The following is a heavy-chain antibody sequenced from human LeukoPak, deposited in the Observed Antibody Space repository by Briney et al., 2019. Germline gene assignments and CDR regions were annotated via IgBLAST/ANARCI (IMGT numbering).Heavy chain of an antibody. CDR2: ISAYNGNT. CDR3: ARGTGYCSSTSCRFDP. J-gene: IGHJ5*02. V-gene: IGHV1-18*01. Sequence: GASVKVSCKASGYTFTSYGISWVRQAPGQGLEWMGWISAYNGNTNYAQKLQGRVTMTTDTSTSTAYMELRSLRSDDTAVYYCARGTGYCSSTSCRFDPWGQGTLVTVSS. CDR1: GYTFTSYG. D-gene: IGHD2-2*01.